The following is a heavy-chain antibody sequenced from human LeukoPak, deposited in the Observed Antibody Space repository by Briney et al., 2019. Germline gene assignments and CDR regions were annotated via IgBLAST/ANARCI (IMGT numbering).Heavy chain of an antibody. CDR1: GGSISSGGYYY. CDR2: IYYTGSA. J-gene: IGHJ4*02. V-gene: IGHV4-31*03. D-gene: IGHD2/OR15-2a*01. Sequence: SETLSLTCTVSGGSISSGGYYYWSWIRQHPGKGLEWIGYIYYTGSAYYNPSLKSRVTISVDTSKNQFSLKLSSVTAADTAVYYCARGNSGRRHFDYWGQGTLVTVSS. CDR3: ARGNSGRRHFDY.